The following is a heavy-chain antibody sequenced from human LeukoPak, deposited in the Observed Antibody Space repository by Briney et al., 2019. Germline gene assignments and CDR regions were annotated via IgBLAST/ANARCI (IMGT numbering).Heavy chain of an antibody. CDR3: ARGYCSGGSCYPVENWFDP. D-gene: IGHD2-15*01. Sequence: GASVKVSCKASGYTFTKYYMFWVRQAPGQGLEWMGRINPSSGGTDYAQKFQGRVTTTRDTSISTAYTELSRLRSDDTAMYYCARGYCSGGSCYPVENWFDPWGQGTLVTVSS. CDR2: INPSSGGT. CDR1: GYTFTKYY. V-gene: IGHV1-2*06. J-gene: IGHJ5*02.